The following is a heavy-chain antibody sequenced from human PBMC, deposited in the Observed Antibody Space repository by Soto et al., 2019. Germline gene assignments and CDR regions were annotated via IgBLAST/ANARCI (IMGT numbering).Heavy chain of an antibody. J-gene: IGHJ3*02. V-gene: IGHV4-30-4*01. CDR3: ASSYYYGSGSYVNAFDI. D-gene: IGHD3-10*01. CDR2: IYYSGST. CDR1: GGSISSGDYY. Sequence: QVQLQESGPGLVKPSQTLSLTCTVSGGSISSGDYYWSWIRQPPGKGLEWIGYIYYSGSTYYNPSLKSRVTISVDTAKNPFSLKLSSVTAADTAVYYCASSYYYGSGSYVNAFDIWGQGTMVTVSS.